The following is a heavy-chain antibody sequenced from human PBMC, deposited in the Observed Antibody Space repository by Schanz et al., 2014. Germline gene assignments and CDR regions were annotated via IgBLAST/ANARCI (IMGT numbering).Heavy chain of an antibody. V-gene: IGHV3-30*19. J-gene: IGHJ4*02. CDR1: GFTFSSYA. CDR2: ISYDGSNK. CDR3: ARDNYYGSGSCAY. D-gene: IGHD3-10*01. Sequence: QVQLVESGGGVVQPGRSLRLSCAASGFTFSSYAMHWVRQAPGKGLEWVAVISYDGSNKYYADSVKGRFTISRDNSKNTLYLHMNTLRSEDTAVYYCARDNYYGSGSCAYWGQGTLVTVSS.